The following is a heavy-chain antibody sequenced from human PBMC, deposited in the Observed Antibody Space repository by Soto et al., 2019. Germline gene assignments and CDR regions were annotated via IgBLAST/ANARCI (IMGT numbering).Heavy chain of an antibody. V-gene: IGHV1-2*02. J-gene: IGHJ6*02. Sequence: VXSVKDSFKSSVYILSDYCIHWVRQAPGQGLEWLGWMKPDDGGPNYAQNFQGRVIMTRDTSTDTDYMELTRLTSDDTAVYFCVRDLRRQWRRLDPESYTGMDAWGQGTTVTVSS. CDR3: VRDLRRQWRRLDPESYTGMDA. CDR1: VYILSDYC. D-gene: IGHD5-12*01. CDR2: MKPDDGGP.